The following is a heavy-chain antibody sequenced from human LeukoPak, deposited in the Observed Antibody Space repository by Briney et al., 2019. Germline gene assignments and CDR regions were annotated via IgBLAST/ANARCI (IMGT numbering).Heavy chain of an antibody. V-gene: IGHV4-59*08. J-gene: IGHJ4*02. CDR1: GGSISGFY. CDR2: IYSSGSI. CDR3: ARRVAVTGIYCFDL. D-gene: IGHD6-19*01. Sequence: SETLSLTCTVSGGSISGFYWSWIRQPPGKGLEWIGYIYSSGSINYNPSLKSRVTILVDTSRNQFSLKLSSVTAADTAVYYCARRVAVTGIYCFDLWGQGTPVTVSS.